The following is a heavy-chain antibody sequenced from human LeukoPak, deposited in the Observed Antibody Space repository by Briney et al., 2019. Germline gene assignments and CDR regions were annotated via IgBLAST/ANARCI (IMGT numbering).Heavy chain of an antibody. J-gene: IGHJ3*02. Sequence: PGGSLRLSCAASGFTFSTYGMHWVRQAPGKGLEWVALISYDGSNKYYADSVKGRFTISRDNSKNTLYLQMNSLRAEDTAVYYCAKDYDSSGYYYDAFDIWGQGTMVTVSS. CDR1: GFTFSTYG. CDR3: AKDYDSSGYYYDAFDI. CDR2: ISYDGSNK. D-gene: IGHD3-22*01. V-gene: IGHV3-30*18.